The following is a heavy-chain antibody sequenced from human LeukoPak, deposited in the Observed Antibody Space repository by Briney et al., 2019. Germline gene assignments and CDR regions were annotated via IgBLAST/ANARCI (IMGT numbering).Heavy chain of an antibody. J-gene: IGHJ6*03. CDR2: IYYSGST. CDR1: GGSISSYY. CDR3: ARDSHDICSGGICYSHYYYYMDV. V-gene: IGHV4-59*01. Sequence: SETLSLTCTVSGGSISSYYWSWIRQPPGKGLEWIGYIYYSGSTNYNPSLKSRVTISVDTSKNQFSLKLSSVTAADTAVYYCARDSHDICSGGICYSHYYYYMDVWGKGTTVTVSS. D-gene: IGHD2-15*01.